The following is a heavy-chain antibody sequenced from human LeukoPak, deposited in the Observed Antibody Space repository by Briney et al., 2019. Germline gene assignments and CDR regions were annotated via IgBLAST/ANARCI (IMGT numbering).Heavy chain of an antibody. J-gene: IGHJ4*02. Sequence: ASVKVSCKASGYTFTSYYMHWVRQAPGQGLEWMGIIKPSGGSTSYAQKFQGRVTTTRDTSMSTVYMELSSLRSEDTAVYYCARDTSASGYSGILFDYWGQGTLVTVSS. CDR3: ARDTSASGYSGILFDY. V-gene: IGHV1-46*01. D-gene: IGHD3-10*01. CDR1: GYTFTSYY. CDR2: IKPSGGST.